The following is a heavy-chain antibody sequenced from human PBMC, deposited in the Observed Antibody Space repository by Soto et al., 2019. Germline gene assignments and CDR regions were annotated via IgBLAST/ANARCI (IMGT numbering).Heavy chain of an antibody. CDR2: IINSGTT. CDR1: GESFSGYY. J-gene: IGHJ4*02. D-gene: IGHD4-17*01. CDR3: ARDDPVTRTIDY. V-gene: IGHV4-34*12. Sequence: QVQLQQWGAGLLKPSETLSLTCVVYGESFSGYYWTWIRQPPGQGLEWIGGIINSGTTNFNPSLKSRVAMSVDPSKNQFSLNLTSVTAADTAVYYCARDDPVTRTIDYWGQGTLVTVSS.